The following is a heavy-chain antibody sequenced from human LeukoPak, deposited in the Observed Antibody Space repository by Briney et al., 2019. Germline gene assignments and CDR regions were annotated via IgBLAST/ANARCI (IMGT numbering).Heavy chain of an antibody. CDR3: ARDMAPDYYDSSGYQVGFDY. CDR2: TYYRSKWYN. D-gene: IGHD3-22*01. CDR1: GDSVSSNSAA. V-gene: IGHV6-1*01. Sequence: SQTLSLTCAISGDSVSSNSAAWNWFRQSPSRGLEWLGRTYYRSKWYNDYAVSVKSRITINPDTSKNQFSLQLNSVTPEDTAVYYCARDMAPDYYDSSGYQVGFDYWGQGTLVTVSS. J-gene: IGHJ4*02.